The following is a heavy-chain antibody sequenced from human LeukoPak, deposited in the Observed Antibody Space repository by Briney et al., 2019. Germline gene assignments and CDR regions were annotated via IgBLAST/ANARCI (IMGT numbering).Heavy chain of an antibody. CDR1: GGSMSSGDYY. V-gene: IGHV4-30-2*01. D-gene: IGHD2-2*01. CDR3: ARDVHFCTSTSCFGRGFDY. CDR2: IYHSGIA. Sequence: SQTLSLTCTVSGGSMSSGDYYWSWIRQPPGKGLEWIGYIYHSGIAYYNPSLKSRVTISIDKSKNHFSLKLSSVTAADTAMYYCARDVHFCTSTSCFGRGFDYWGQGSLVTVSS. J-gene: IGHJ4*02.